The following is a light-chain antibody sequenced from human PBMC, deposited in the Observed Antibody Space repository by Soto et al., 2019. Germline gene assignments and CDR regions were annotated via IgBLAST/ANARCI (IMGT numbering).Light chain of an antibody. J-gene: IGLJ3*02. CDR2: DNN. CDR1: SSNIGNNY. Sequence: QSVLTQPPSVSAAPGQKVTISCSGSSSNIGNNYVSWYQQLPGTAPKLLIYDNNKRPSGIPDRFSASKSGTSATLGITGLQTGDEADYYCGTWDTSLSVVFGGGTKLTVL. V-gene: IGLV1-51*01. CDR3: GTWDTSLSVV.